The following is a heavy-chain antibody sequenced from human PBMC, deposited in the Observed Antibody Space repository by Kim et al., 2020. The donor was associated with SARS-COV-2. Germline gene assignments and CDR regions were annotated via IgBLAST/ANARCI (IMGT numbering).Heavy chain of an antibody. V-gene: IGHV3-23*03. Sequence: GGSLRLSCAASGFTFTNYAMNWVRQAPGLGLEWASVVNGGGGSTYHADSVKGRFTISTDKSKNTLYLQMNNLRAEDTAVYHCAKGSCVHHYSVMDVWGQG. J-gene: IGHJ6*02. D-gene: IGHD3-10*01. CDR1: GFTFTNYA. CDR3: AKGSCVHHYSVMDV. CDR2: VNGGGGST.